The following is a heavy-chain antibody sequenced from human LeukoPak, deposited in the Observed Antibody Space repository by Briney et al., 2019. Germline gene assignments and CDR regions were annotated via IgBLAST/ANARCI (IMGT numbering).Heavy chain of an antibody. CDR2: IYPGDSDT. Sequence: GESLRISCKASGYSFTTYWIGWVRQMPGKGLEWMGIIYPGDSDTRYSPSFQGQVTISADKSISTAYLQWSSLKASDTAIYYCARLGRDGYNPRDYWGQGTLVTVSS. D-gene: IGHD5-24*01. V-gene: IGHV5-51*01. J-gene: IGHJ4*02. CDR1: GYSFTTYW. CDR3: ARLGRDGYNPRDY.